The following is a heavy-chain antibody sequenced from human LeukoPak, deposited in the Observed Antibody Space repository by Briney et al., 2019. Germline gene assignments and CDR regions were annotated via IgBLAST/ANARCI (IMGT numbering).Heavy chain of an antibody. CDR1: GGSVSSGSYY. CDR2: IYYSGNT. Sequence: SETLSLTCTVSGGSVSSGSYYWSWIRQPPGKGLEWIGYIYYSGNTNYNPSLKSRVTISVDTSKNQFSLKLSSVTAADTAVYYCARSIAGTRSKFDYWGQGTLVTVSS. D-gene: IGHD1/OR15-1a*01. J-gene: IGHJ4*02. V-gene: IGHV4-61*01. CDR3: ARSIAGTRSKFDY.